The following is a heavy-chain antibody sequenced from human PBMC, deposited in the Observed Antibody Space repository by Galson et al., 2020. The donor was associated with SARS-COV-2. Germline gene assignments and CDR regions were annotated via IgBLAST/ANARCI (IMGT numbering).Heavy chain of an antibody. V-gene: IGHV1-46*03. CDR3: ARDLNIRLCDSSGYYAKPYVDY. CDR1: GYTFTSYY. CDR2: INPSVGTT. Sequence: ASVKVPCKASGYTFTSYYMNWVRQAPGQGLEWMGIINPSVGTTSYAQKFQGRVTMTRDTSTSTVYMELSSLRSEDTAVYYCARDLNIRLCDSSGYYAKPYVDYWGQGTLVTVPS. J-gene: IGHJ4*02. D-gene: IGHD3-22*01.